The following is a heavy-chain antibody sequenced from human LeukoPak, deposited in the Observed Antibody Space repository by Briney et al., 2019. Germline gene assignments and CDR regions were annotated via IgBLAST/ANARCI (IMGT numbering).Heavy chain of an antibody. Sequence: GGSLRLSCAASGFTFSSYWMSWVRQAPGKGLERVANIKQDGSEKYYVDSVKGRFTISRDNAKNSLYLQMNSLRAEDTAVYYCARDPSYYDILTGYYTPSYYFDYWGQGTLVTVSS. V-gene: IGHV3-7*03. CDR2: IKQDGSEK. J-gene: IGHJ4*02. D-gene: IGHD3-9*01. CDR3: ARDPSYYDILTGYYTPSYYFDY. CDR1: GFTFSSYW.